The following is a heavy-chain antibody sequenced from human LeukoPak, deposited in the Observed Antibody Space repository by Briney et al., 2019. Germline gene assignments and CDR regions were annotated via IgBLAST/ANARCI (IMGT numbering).Heavy chain of an antibody. CDR3: AKQLGYCSDGSCYFPY. CDR1: GFIFSSYS. Sequence: GGSLRLSCAASGFIFSSYSMSWVRQAPGKGLEWVSAISNNGGYTYYADSVQGRFTISRDNSKSTLCLQMNSLRAEDTAVYYCAKQLGYCSDGSCYFPYWGQGTLVTVSS. V-gene: IGHV3-23*01. CDR2: ISNNGGYT. D-gene: IGHD2-15*01. J-gene: IGHJ4*02.